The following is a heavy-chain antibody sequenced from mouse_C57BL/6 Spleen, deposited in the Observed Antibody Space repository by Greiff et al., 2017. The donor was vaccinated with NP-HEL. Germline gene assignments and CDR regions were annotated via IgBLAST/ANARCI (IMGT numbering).Heavy chain of an antibody. Sequence: VQLQQPGAELVKPGASVKLSCKASGYTFTSYWMHWVKQRPGQGLEWIGMIHPNSGSTNYNEKFKSKATLTVDKSSSTAYMQLSSLTSEDSAVYYCARPWGYYGSSEYFDVWGTGTTVTVSS. CDR2: IHPNSGST. J-gene: IGHJ1*03. D-gene: IGHD1-1*01. CDR3: ARPWGYYGSSEYFDV. V-gene: IGHV1-64*01. CDR1: GYTFTSYW.